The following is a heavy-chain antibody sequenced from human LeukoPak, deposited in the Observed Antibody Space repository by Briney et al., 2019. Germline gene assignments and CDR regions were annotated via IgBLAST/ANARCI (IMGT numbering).Heavy chain of an antibody. D-gene: IGHD3-22*01. V-gene: IGHV1-69*05. Sequence: SVKVSCKASGGTFSSYAISWVRQAPGQGLEWMGGIIPIFGTANYAQKFQGRVTITTDESTSTAYMELSSLRAEDTALYYCAKDRGSGYEYFQHWGQGTLVTVSS. CDR2: IIPIFGTA. J-gene: IGHJ1*01. CDR1: GGTFSSYA. CDR3: AKDRGSGYEYFQH.